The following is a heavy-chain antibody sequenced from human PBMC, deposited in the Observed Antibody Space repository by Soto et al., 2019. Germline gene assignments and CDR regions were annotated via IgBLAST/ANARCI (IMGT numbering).Heavy chain of an antibody. D-gene: IGHD5-12*01. V-gene: IGHV3-49*03. Sequence: GGSLRLSCTASGFTFGDYAMSWFRQAPGKGLEWVGFIRSKAYGGTTEYAASVKGRFTISRDDSKSIAYLQMDSLKTEDTAVYYCTRAPERWLQLKAFDIWGQGTMVTV. CDR3: TRAPERWLQLKAFDI. CDR2: IRSKAYGGTT. J-gene: IGHJ3*02. CDR1: GFTFGDYA.